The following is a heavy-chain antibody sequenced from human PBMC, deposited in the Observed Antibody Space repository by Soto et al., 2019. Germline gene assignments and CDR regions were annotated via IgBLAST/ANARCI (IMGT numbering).Heavy chain of an antibody. J-gene: IGHJ5*02. D-gene: IGHD3-9*01. CDR3: ARGPEILNP. V-gene: IGHV6-1*01. CDR1: GDSVSSNSAA. Sequence: SQTLSLTCVISGDSVSSNSAAWNWIRQSPSGGLEWLGRTYYRSKWYSVSAVSVKSRATIKPDTSKNQFSLQLNSVTPEDSAVYYYARGPEILNPWGQGILVTVSS. CDR2: TYYRSKWYS.